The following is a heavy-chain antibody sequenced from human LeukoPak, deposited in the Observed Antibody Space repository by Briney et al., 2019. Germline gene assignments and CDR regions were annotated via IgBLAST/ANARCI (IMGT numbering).Heavy chain of an antibody. CDR1: GGSISSYY. CDR2: IYTSGST. V-gene: IGHV4-4*09. CDR3: ARHLVVGATIDAFDI. D-gene: IGHD1-26*01. J-gene: IGHJ3*02. Sequence: SSETLSLTCTVSGGSISSYYWSWIRQPPGKGLEWIGYIYTSGSTNYNPSLKSRVTISVDTSKNQFSLKLSSVTAADTAVYYCARHLVVGATIDAFDIWGQGTMVTVS.